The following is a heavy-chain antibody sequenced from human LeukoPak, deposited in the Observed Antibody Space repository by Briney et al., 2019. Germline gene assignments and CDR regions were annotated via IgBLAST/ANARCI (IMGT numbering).Heavy chain of an antibody. CDR2: INPNSGGT. Sequence: ASVKVSCKASGYTFTGYCMHWVRQAPGQGLEWMGWINPNSGGTNYAQKFQGRVTMTRDTSISTAYMELSRLRSDDTAVYYCARDRAIFGVNRAGAAWFDPWGQGTLVTVSS. V-gene: IGHV1-2*02. J-gene: IGHJ5*02. CDR1: GYTFTGYC. D-gene: IGHD3-3*01. CDR3: ARDRAIFGVNRAGAAWFDP.